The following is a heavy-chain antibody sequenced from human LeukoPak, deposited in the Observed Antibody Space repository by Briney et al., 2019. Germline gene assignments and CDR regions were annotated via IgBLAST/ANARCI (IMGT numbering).Heavy chain of an antibody. J-gene: IGHJ4*02. CDR1: GYSFTGYR. Sequence: GESLKISCKGSGYSFTGYRISWVRQMPGKGLEWMGRIDPSDSYTNYSPSFQGHVTISADKSISTAYLQWSSLKASDTAMYYCARHNGSGSYYYFDYWGQGTLVTVSS. V-gene: IGHV5-10-1*01. CDR3: ARHNGSGSYYYFDY. CDR2: IDPSDSYT. D-gene: IGHD3-10*01.